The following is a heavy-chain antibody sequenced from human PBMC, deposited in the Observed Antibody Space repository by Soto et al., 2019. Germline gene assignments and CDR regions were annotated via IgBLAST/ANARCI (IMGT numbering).Heavy chain of an antibody. Sequence: PGGSLRLSCAASGFTFSSYGMHWVRQAPGKGPEWVAVISYDGSNKYHADSVKGRFTISRDNSKNTLYLQMNSLRAEDTAVFYCAKDVVVGATTGLGDYYYYYGMDVWGQGTTVTVSS. J-gene: IGHJ6*02. CDR3: AKDVVVGATTGLGDYYYYYGMDV. CDR1: GFTFSSYG. D-gene: IGHD1-26*01. CDR2: ISYDGSNK. V-gene: IGHV3-30*18.